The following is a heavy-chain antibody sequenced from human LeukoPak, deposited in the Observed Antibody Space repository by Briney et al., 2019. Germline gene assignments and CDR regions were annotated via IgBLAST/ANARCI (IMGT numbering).Heavy chain of an antibody. V-gene: IGHV3-73*01. CDR2: IRSKANSYAT. Sequence: GGSLKLSCAASGFTFSGAAMHWVRQASGKGLEWVGRIRSKANSYATAYAASVKGRFTISRDDSKNTAYLQMNSLKIEDTAVYYCTRGVDTSGFYWGKGTLVTVSS. J-gene: IGHJ4*02. CDR1: GFTFSGAA. CDR3: TRGVDTSGFY. D-gene: IGHD3-22*01.